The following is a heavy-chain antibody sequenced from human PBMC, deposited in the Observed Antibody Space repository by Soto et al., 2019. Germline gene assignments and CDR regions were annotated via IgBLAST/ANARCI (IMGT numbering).Heavy chain of an antibody. Sequence: GGSLRLSCEASGLSLSGYWMHWVRQVPGKGLAWVSVIKNDGSSISYGDSVKGRFTVSRDNAKNSLCLQMNSLRAEDTAVYFCCASSVVTPFAYWGQGILVTVSS. J-gene: IGHJ4*02. CDR3: CASSVVTPFAY. CDR2: IKNDGSSI. V-gene: IGHV3-74*01. D-gene: IGHD2-21*02. CDR1: GLSLSGYW.